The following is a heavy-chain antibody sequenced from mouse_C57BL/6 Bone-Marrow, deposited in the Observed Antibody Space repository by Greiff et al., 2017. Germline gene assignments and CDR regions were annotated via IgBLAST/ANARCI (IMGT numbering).Heavy chain of an antibody. CDR3: ARDAEGMGRFAY. J-gene: IGHJ3*01. Sequence: EVNLVESGGGLVQSGRSLRLSCATSGFTFSDFYMEWVRQAPGKGLEWIAASRNKANDYTTEYSASVKGRFIVSRDTSQSILYLQMNALRAEDTAIYYCARDAEGMGRFAYWGQGTLVTVSA. V-gene: IGHV7-1*01. D-gene: IGHD2-3*01. CDR2: SRNKANDYTT. CDR1: GFTFSDFY.